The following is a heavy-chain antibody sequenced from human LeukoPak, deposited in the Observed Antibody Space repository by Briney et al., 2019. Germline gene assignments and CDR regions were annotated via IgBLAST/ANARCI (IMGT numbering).Heavy chain of an antibody. Sequence: GGSLRLSCAASGFTFSSYWMHWVRQAPGKGLVWVSRINSDGSSASYADSVKGRFTISRDNAKNTLYLQMNSLRAEDTAVYYCAKDRRYCSSTSCYRDFDYWGQGTLVTVSS. CDR1: GFTFSSYW. CDR3: AKDRRYCSSTSCYRDFDY. CDR2: INSDGSSA. J-gene: IGHJ4*02. V-gene: IGHV3-74*01. D-gene: IGHD2-2*01.